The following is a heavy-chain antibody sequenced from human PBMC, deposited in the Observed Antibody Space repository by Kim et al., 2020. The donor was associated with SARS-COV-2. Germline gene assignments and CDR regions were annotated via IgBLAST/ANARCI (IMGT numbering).Heavy chain of an antibody. CDR3: ARLGGFDWLLHYYYYGMD. D-gene: IGHD3-9*01. J-gene: IGHJ6*01. V-gene: IGHV4-59*01. CDR2: IYYSGST. Sequence: SETLSLTCTVSGGSISSYYWSWIRQPPGKGLEWIGYIYYSGSTNYNPSLKSRVTISVDTSKNQFSLKLSSVTAADTAVYYCARLGGFDWLLHYYYYGMD. CDR1: GGSISSYY.